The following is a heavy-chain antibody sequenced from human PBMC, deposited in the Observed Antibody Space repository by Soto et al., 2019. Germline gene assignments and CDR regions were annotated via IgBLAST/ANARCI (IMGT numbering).Heavy chain of an antibody. CDR2: IYSGGST. J-gene: IGHJ6*02. CDR1: GFTVSSNY. Sequence: GGSLRLSCAASGFTVSSNYMSWVRQAPGKGLEWVSVIYSGGSTYYADSVKGRFTISRDNSKNTLYLQINSLTAADTAVYYCVRDNGAMDVCGQGTTVTVSS. V-gene: IGHV3-53*01. CDR3: VRDNGAMDV. D-gene: IGHD3-10*01.